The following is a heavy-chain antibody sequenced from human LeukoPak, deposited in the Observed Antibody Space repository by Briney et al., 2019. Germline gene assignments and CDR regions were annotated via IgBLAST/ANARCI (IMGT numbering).Heavy chain of an antibody. V-gene: IGHV3-21*01. CDR3: ARVGGSYVYYFDY. CDR2: ISSSSTYI. Sequence: GGSLRLSCAASGFTFSIYSMNWVRQTPGKGLEWVSSISSSSTYIYYADSVKGRFTIPRDNAKNSLYLQMNSLRAEDTAVYYCARVGGSYVYYFDYWGQGTLVTVSS. D-gene: IGHD1-26*01. CDR1: GFTFSIYS. J-gene: IGHJ4*02.